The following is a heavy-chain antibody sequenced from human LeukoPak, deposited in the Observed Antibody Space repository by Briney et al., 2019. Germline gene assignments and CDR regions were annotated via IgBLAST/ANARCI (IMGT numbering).Heavy chain of an antibody. J-gene: IGHJ3*02. CDR1: GYTFTSYA. Sequence: ASVEVSCKASGYTFTSYAMHWVRQAPGQRLEWMGWINAGNGNTKYSQKFQGRVTITRDTSASTAYMELSSLRSEDTAVYYCARDSCSGGSCYLADAFDIWGQGTMVTVSS. CDR2: INAGNGNT. D-gene: IGHD2-15*01. V-gene: IGHV1-3*01. CDR3: ARDSCSGGSCYLADAFDI.